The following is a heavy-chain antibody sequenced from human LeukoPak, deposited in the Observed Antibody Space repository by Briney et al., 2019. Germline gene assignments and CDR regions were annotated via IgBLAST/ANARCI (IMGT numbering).Heavy chain of an antibody. D-gene: IGHD6-13*01. CDR1: GYTFTGYY. V-gene: IGHV1-2*02. CDR3: ARDCAAAGLAMNWFDP. J-gene: IGHJ5*02. CDR2: INPNSGGT. Sequence: GASVKVSCKASGYTFTGYYMHWVRQAPAQGLEWMEWINPNSGGTNYAKNFPGRVTMTRDTSISTAYMELSRLRSDDTAVYYCARDCAAAGLAMNWFDPWGQGTLVTVSS.